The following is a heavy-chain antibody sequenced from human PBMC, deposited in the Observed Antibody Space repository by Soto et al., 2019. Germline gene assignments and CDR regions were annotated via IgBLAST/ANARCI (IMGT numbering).Heavy chain of an antibody. CDR1: GYTFSNYA. Sequence: ASVKVSCKASGYTFSNYAMHWVRQAPGQRLEWMGWINAGNGNTKYSQKFQGRVTITRDTSASTAYMELSSLRSEDTAVYYCARDLVYGDYVGNWFDPWGQGTLVTVSS. J-gene: IGHJ5*02. CDR2: INAGNGNT. D-gene: IGHD4-17*01. V-gene: IGHV1-3*01. CDR3: ARDLVYGDYVGNWFDP.